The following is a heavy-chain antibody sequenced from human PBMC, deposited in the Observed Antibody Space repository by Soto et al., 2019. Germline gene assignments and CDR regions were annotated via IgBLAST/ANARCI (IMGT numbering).Heavy chain of an antibody. CDR3: ARVGRGAVAGKSPFDY. V-gene: IGHV3-21*01. Sequence: GGSLRLSCAASGFTFSSYSMNWVRQAPGKGLEWVSSISSSSSYIYYADSVKGRFTISRDNAKNSLYLQMNSLRAEDTAVYYCARVGRGAVAGKSPFDYWGQGTLVTVSS. D-gene: IGHD6-19*01. J-gene: IGHJ4*02. CDR1: GFTFSSYS. CDR2: ISSSSSYI.